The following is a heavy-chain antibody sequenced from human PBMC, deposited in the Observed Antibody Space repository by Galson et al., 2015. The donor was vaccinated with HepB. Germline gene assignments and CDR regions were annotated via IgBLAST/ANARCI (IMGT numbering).Heavy chain of an antibody. CDR2: MTSDMRTI. CDR3: ARSVEGAFDS. Sequence: SLRLSCAASGFAFKFYSMNWVRQAPGRGLEWVSYMTSDMRTIKYADSVKGRFTISRDNVKNLVYLHMNSLGVEDTAHYFCARSVEGAFDSWGQGTLVIVSP. CDR1: GFAFKFYS. D-gene: IGHD2-2*01. J-gene: IGHJ4*02. V-gene: IGHV3-48*04.